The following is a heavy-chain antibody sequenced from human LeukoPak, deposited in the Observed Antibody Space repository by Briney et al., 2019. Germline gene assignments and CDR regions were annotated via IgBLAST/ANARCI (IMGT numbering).Heavy chain of an antibody. CDR3: STGSGHAFDI. D-gene: IGHD3-10*01. V-gene: IGHV3-74*01. J-gene: IGHJ3*02. CDR1: GFTFSSYW. Sequence: GGSLRLSCAAAGFTFSSYWMHWVRQVPGKGLVWVSRINSDGSSTSYADSVKGRFTISRDNAKNTLYVQMNSLRAEDTAVYYCSTGSGHAFDIWGRGTMVTVSS. CDR2: INSDGSST.